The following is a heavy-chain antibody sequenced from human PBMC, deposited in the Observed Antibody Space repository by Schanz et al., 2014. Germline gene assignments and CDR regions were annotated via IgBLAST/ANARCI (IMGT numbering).Heavy chain of an antibody. J-gene: IGHJ4*02. D-gene: IGHD2-2*01. CDR2: INPSGGGT. Sequence: QVHLVQSGAEVHKPGASVKVSCKASGYTFTSDSMHWVRQAPGQGLEWMGIINPSGGGTSYALRFQDRVTVTRDTSRSTVYMELSSLRSEDTAVYYCARAPTAYCSDTSCLGTPFDYWGQGTLVTVSS. V-gene: IGHV1-46*03. CDR3: ARAPTAYCSDTSCLGTPFDY. CDR1: GYTFTSDS.